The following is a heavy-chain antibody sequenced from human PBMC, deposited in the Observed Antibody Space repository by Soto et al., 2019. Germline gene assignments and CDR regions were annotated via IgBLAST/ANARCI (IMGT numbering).Heavy chain of an antibody. CDR3: ARGGVSTRTFDY. D-gene: IGHD3-3*01. CDR1: GYNFAGYW. CDR2: IYPSDSDT. V-gene: IGHV5-51*01. J-gene: IGHJ4*02. Sequence: GESLKISCTGSGYNFAGYWIAWVRQMPGKGPELMGIIYPSDSDTRYRPSFQGQVTISADKSISSAYLQWSSLRASDTAMYYCARGGVSTRTFDYWGQGTPVTVSS.